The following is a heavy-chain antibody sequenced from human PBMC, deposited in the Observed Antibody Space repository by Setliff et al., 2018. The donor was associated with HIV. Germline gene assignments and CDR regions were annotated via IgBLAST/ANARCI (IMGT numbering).Heavy chain of an antibody. V-gene: IGHV4-34*01. CDR3: ARGPSCADDWCYLYYYYYYGLDV. Sequence: PSETLSLTCAVYGGSFSNYYWGWIRQTPEKGLEWIGEITDDGSANYNPSLRSRVTISLATSQKQFSLKVTSVTAADTAIYYCARGPSCADDWCYLYYYYYYGLDVWGQGTTVTVSS. J-gene: IGHJ6*02. CDR2: ITDDGSA. CDR1: GGSFSNYY. D-gene: IGHD2-21*01.